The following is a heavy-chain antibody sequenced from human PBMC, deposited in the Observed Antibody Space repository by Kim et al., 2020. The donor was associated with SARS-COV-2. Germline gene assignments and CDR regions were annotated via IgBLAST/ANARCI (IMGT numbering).Heavy chain of an antibody. D-gene: IGHD3-22*01. CDR3: AKDPTAPFYYYDSSGYFDY. CDR2: ISGSGGST. J-gene: IGHJ4*02. V-gene: IGHV3-23*01. CDR1: GFTFSSYA. Sequence: GGSLRLSCAASGFTFSSYAMSWVRQAPGKGLEWVSAISGSGGSTYYADSVKGRFTISRDNSKNTLYLQMNSLRAEDTAVYYCAKDPTAPFYYYDSSGYFDYWGQGTLLTVSS.